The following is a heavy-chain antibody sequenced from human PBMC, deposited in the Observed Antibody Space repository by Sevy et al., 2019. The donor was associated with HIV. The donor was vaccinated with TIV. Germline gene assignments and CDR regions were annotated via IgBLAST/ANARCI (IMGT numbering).Heavy chain of an antibody. CDR3: ATSRSGYFDSSGYYIY. CDR1: GYSFTSHW. CDR2: IFPDDSET. J-gene: IGHJ4*02. V-gene: IGHV5-51*01. Sequence: GESLKISCKGSGYSFTSHWIGWVRHMPGKGLEWMGIIFPDDSETRCSPSFQGQVTFSADKSINTAYLQWGSLKASDTAMYYCATSRSGYFDSSGYYIYWGQGTLVTVSS. D-gene: IGHD3-22*01.